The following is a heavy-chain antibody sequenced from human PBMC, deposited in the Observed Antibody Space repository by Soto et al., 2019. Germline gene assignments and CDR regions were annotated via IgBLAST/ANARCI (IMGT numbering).Heavy chain of an antibody. V-gene: IGHV4-39*01. J-gene: IGHJ6*02. D-gene: IGHD2-15*01. CDR1: GGSISSSSYY. CDR3: ASTPPRVGAAYSNYYYYGMDV. Sequence: QLQLQESGPGLVKPSETLSLTCTVSGGSISSSSYYWGWIRQPPGKGLEWIGSIYYSGSTYYNPSLKSRVTISVDTSKNQFSLKLSSVTAADTAVYYCASTPPRVGAAYSNYYYYGMDVWGQGTTVTVSS. CDR2: IYYSGST.